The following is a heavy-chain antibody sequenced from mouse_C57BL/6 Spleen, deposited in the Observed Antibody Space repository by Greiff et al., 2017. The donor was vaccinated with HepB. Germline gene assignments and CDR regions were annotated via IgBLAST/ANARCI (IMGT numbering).Heavy chain of an antibody. V-gene: IGHV1-26*01. CDR1: GYTFTDYY. J-gene: IGHJ4*01. CDR2: INPNNGGT. D-gene: IGHD2-12*01. CDR3: ARHYSYAMDY. Sequence: EVQLQQSGPELVKPGASVKISCKASGYTFTDYYMNWVKQSHGKSLEWIGDINPNNGGTSYNQKFKGKATLTVDKSSSTAYMELRSLTSEDSAVYYCARHYSYAMDYWGQGTSVTVSS.